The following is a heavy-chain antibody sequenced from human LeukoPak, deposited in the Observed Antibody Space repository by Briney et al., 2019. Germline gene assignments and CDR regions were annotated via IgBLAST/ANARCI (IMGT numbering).Heavy chain of an antibody. V-gene: IGHV4-39*01. Sequence: SETLSLTCTVSGGSISSYYWGWIRQPPGKGLEWIGSIYYSGSTYYNPSLKSRVTISVDTSKNQFSLKLSSVTAADTAVYYCARSSYYDFRYWGQGTLVTVSS. CDR2: IYYSGST. CDR3: ARSSYYDFRY. D-gene: IGHD3-3*01. CDR1: GGSISSYY. J-gene: IGHJ4*02.